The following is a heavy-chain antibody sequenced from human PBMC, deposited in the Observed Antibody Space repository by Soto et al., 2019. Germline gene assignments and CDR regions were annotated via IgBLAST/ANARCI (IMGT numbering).Heavy chain of an antibody. J-gene: IGHJ4*02. CDR2: VNPILSLS. CDR3: ATSYGSGYRAFDY. CDR1: GDTLSFYS. Sequence: QVQLVQSGAEVKRPGSSVKVSCKASGDTLSFYSINWVRQAPGLGLEWMGRVNPILSLSNYAQRFQGRVTMTADKSTSTAYMVISILRSEDTAIYYRATSYGSGYRAFDYWGQGAQVILSS. D-gene: IGHD3-10*01. V-gene: IGHV1-69*02.